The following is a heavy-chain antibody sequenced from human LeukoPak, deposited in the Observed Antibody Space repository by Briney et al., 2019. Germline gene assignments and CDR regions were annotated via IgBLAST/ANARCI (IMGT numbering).Heavy chain of an antibody. Sequence: PSETLSLTCTVSGGSISSSSYYWGWLRQPPGKGLEWIGSIYYSGSTYYNPSLKSRVTISVDTSKNQFSLKLSSVTAADTAVYYCATSQDYGDYAPVPHDYWGQGTLVTVSS. J-gene: IGHJ4*02. V-gene: IGHV4-39*01. CDR2: IYYSGST. D-gene: IGHD4-17*01. CDR1: GGSISSSSYY. CDR3: ATSQDYGDYAPVPHDY.